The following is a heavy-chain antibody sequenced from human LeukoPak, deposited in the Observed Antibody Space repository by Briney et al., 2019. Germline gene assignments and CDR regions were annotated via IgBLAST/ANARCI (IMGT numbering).Heavy chain of an antibody. CDR1: GGTFSSYA. V-gene: IGHV1-69*01. Sequence: ASVKVSFKASGGTFSSYAISWVRQAPGQGLEWMGGIIPIFGTANYAQKFQGRVTITADESTSTAYMELSSLRSEDTAVYYCARDRPPLENGMDVWGQGTTVTVSS. CDR3: ARDRPPLENGMDV. CDR2: IIPIFGTA. J-gene: IGHJ6*02.